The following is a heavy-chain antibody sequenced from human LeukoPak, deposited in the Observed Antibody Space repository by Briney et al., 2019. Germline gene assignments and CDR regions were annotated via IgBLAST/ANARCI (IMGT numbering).Heavy chain of an antibody. D-gene: IGHD3-9*01. CDR3: ARHGRYYDILTGYYYWFDP. CDR2: IYYSGSN. CDR1: GGSISSSSYY. V-gene: IGHV4-39*01. J-gene: IGHJ5*02. Sequence: SETLSLTCTVSGGSISSSSYYWGWIRQPPGKGLEWIGSIYYSGSNQYNPSLKSRVTTSVDTSKNQFSLSLSSVTAADTAVYYCARHGRYYDILTGYYYWFDPWGQGTLVTVSS.